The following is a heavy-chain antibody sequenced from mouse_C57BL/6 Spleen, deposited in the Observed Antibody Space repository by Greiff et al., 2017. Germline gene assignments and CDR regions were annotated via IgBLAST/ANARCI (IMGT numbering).Heavy chain of an antibody. CDR3: TTGRRQYC. CDR2: IDPENGDT. J-gene: IGHJ4*01. Sequence: EVQLQQSGAELVRPGASVKLSCTASGFNIKDDYMHWVKQRPEQGLEWIGWIDPENGDTEYASKFQGKATITADTSSNTAYLQLSSLTSEDTAVYYCTTGRRQYCWGQGTSVTVSS. V-gene: IGHV14-4*01. CDR1: GFNIKDDY. D-gene: IGHD1-2*01.